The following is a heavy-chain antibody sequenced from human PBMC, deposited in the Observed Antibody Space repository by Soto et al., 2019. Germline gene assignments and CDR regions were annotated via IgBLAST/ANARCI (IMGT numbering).Heavy chain of an antibody. CDR2: ITSDTKTI. D-gene: IGHD6-19*01. V-gene: IGHV3-48*02. CDR3: ARSVEGDFDY. Sequence: EVQLVESGGDLVQREGSLRLSCVASGFTFSVYSMNWVRQAPGKGLEWFSYITSDTKTIKYADSVKGRFTISRDNAKNAVYLQMNSRRDEDTAVYYCARSVEGDFDYWGQGTVVTVSS. J-gene: IGHJ4*02. CDR1: GFTFSVYS.